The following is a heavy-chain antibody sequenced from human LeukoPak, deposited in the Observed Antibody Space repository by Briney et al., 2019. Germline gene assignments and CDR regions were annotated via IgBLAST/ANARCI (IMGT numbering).Heavy chain of an antibody. D-gene: IGHD2-2*02. CDR1: GYSITSGYN. V-gene: IGHV4-38-2*02. Sequence: SETLSLTCTVSGYSITSGYNWAWIRQPPGKVLEWIGSIYHSGSAYYNPSLKSRVTISVDTSKNQFSLKLSSVTAADTAVYHCVRYCSSTTCYTRAVDYWGQGTLVTVSS. J-gene: IGHJ4*02. CDR2: IYHSGSA. CDR3: VRYCSSTTCYTRAVDY.